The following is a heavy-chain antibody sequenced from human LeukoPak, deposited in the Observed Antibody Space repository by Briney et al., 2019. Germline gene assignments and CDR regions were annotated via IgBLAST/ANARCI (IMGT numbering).Heavy chain of an antibody. V-gene: IGHV3-23*01. CDR1: GFTFSSYG. Sequence: GGSLRLSCAASGFTFSSYGMTWVRQAPGKGPEWVTVIGSSGGTAYYADSVQGRFTISRDNSKNTLYLQMNSLRVEDTAVYYCARVTAIRDWFDSWGQGSPVTVSS. CDR3: ARVTAIRDWFDS. J-gene: IGHJ5*01. D-gene: IGHD3-10*01. CDR2: IGSSGGTA.